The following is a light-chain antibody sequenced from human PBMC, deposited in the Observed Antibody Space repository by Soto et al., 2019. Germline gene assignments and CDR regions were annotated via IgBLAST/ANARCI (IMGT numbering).Light chain of an antibody. Sequence: DIQMPHSPSSLSAPVGDRVTITCQASQDIRKYLSWYQQKPGKAPKLLIYDASNLEIGVPSRFSGSGSGTHFTFTISSLQPEDIGTYYCQHYDNLPPLTFGGGTKGEIK. CDR3: QHYDNLPPLT. CDR1: QDIRKY. V-gene: IGKV1-33*01. J-gene: IGKJ4*01. CDR2: DAS.